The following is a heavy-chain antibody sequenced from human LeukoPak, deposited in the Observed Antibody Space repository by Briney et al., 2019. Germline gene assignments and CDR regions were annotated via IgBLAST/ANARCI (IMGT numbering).Heavy chain of an antibody. J-gene: IGHJ4*02. Sequence: SETLSLTCTVSGGSISSYYWSWIRQPPGKGLEWIGYIYYSGSTNYNPSLKSRVTISVDTSKNQFSLKLSSVTAADTAVYYCARDLGGYCDYWGQGTLVTVSS. D-gene: IGHD2-15*01. V-gene: IGHV4-59*12. CDR2: IYYSGST. CDR1: GGSISSYY. CDR3: ARDLGGYCDY.